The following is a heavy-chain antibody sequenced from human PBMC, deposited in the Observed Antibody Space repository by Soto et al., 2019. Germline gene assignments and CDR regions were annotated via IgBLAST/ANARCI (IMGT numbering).Heavy chain of an antibody. Sequence: QVQLVQSGGGVVQPGDSLRLSCAASGFTFATHAMHWIRQAPDKGLQWVAMVWDDGITKFYPDSVKGRFIVSRDNSRNSVFLQMNSLTAEDTGIYYCTRDPPMSDWAFDSWGRGTLGTVSS. CDR1: GFTFATHA. J-gene: IGHJ4*02. CDR2: VWDDGITK. CDR3: TRDPPMSDWAFDS. D-gene: IGHD3-22*01. V-gene: IGHV3-33*01.